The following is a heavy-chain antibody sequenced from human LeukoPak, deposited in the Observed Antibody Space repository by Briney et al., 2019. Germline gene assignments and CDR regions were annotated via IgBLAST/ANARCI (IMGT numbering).Heavy chain of an antibody. CDR3: ARDNGWFGEFDAFDI. J-gene: IGHJ3*02. Sequence: KFQGRVTITRDTSASTAYMELSSLRSEDTAVYYCARDNGWFGEFDAFDIWGQGTMVTVSS. V-gene: IGHV1-3*01. D-gene: IGHD3-10*01.